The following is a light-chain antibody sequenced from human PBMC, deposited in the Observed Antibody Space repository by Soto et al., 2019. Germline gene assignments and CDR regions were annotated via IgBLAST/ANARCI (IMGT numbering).Light chain of an antibody. J-gene: IGLJ2*01. CDR3: QVWDSGRDHVV. V-gene: IGLV3-21*04. CDR2: YDS. Sequence: SYELTQPPSVSVAPGETARITCGGTNIGSKSVHWYQQRPGQAPVLVIYYDSGRPSGIPERFSGSNSGNTATLTINRVEAGDEADYYCQVWDSGRDHVVFGGGTKLTVL. CDR1: NIGSKS.